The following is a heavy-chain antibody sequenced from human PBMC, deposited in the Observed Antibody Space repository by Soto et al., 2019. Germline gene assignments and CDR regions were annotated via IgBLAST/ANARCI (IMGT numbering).Heavy chain of an antibody. CDR1: GDSISSSSQY. D-gene: IGHD2-21*01. CDR2: IHYSGTS. Sequence: QVQLQESGPGLVKPSETLSLTCSVSGDSISSSSQYWGWIRQPPGKGLEWIGSIHYSGTSYYNPSLKSRVTIFVDTSKNQLSLKLNSVTAADTAVYYCARHWIAGSSIPWGQGTLVTVSS. J-gene: IGHJ5*02. CDR3: ARHWIAGSSIP. V-gene: IGHV4-39*01.